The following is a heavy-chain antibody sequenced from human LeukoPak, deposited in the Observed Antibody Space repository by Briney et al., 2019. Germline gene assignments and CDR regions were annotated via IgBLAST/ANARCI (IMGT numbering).Heavy chain of an antibody. D-gene: IGHD3-10*01. CDR1: GYTFTGYY. Sequence: GASVKVSCKASGYTFTGYYIHWVRQAPGQGLEWMGWINPNINGTNYAQKFQGRVTMTGDRSISTAYMELSSLRSEDTAVYYCARDLVSEYYGSGSYTDYYYYMDVWGKGTTVTISS. V-gene: IGHV1-2*02. CDR2: INPNINGT. CDR3: ARDLVSEYYGSGSYTDYYYYMDV. J-gene: IGHJ6*03.